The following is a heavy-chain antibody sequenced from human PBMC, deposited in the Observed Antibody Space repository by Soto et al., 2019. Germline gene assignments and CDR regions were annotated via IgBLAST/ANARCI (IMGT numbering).Heavy chain of an antibody. D-gene: IGHD6-19*01. J-gene: IGHJ4*02. V-gene: IGHV1-3*01. CDR3: GKGAAGH. CDR1: GGTFPNYA. Sequence: ASVQVSCKAPGGTFPNYAIHWVRQAPGQSRAWMGWINADDADTRFSQKLQVRVTLTRDTSASTAYMELSTLTSEDGAVYACGKGAAGHWGRGILVTV. CDR2: INADDADT.